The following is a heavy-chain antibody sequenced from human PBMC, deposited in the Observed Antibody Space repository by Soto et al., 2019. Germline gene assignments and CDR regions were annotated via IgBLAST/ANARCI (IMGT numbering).Heavy chain of an antibody. Sequence: QVQLQESGPGLVKPSQTLSLTCTVSGGSISSGGYYWSWIRQHPGKGLEWIGYIYYSGSTYYNPSLKSRVTISVDTSKNQVSLKLSSVTAADTAVYYCARFGPGHYDILTCYYTSGFDPWGQGTLVTVSS. CDR3: ARFGPGHYDILTCYYTSGFDP. D-gene: IGHD3-9*01. CDR2: IYYSGST. V-gene: IGHV4-31*03. CDR1: GGSISSGGYY. J-gene: IGHJ5*02.